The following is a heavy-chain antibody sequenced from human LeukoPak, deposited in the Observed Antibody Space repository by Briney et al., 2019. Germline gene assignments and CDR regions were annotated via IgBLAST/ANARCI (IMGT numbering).Heavy chain of an antibody. CDR2: ISSSSTTI. CDR1: GFTFSSYN. CDR3: ARAGSNIVVVPNWFDP. J-gene: IGHJ5*02. V-gene: IGHV3-48*01. D-gene: IGHD2-2*01. Sequence: GGSLRLSCAASGFTFSSYNMNWVRQAPGKGLEWVSYISSSSTTIDYADSVKGRFTISRGNAKNSLYLQMNSLRAEDTAVYYCARAGSNIVVVPNWFDPWGQGTLVTVSS.